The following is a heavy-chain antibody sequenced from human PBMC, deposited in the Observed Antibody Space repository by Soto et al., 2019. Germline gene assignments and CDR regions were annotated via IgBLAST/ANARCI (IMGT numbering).Heavy chain of an antibody. CDR2: ISSSGSSV. V-gene: IGHV3-48*03. J-gene: IGHJ4*02. CDR3: VRYCSSTLCNGVATRTFDY. D-gene: IGHD5-12*01. Sequence: LRLSFAASRXTFSTYEMHWVRQAPGKGLEWVSCISSSGSSVYYADSVKGRFTISRDNSRNSLYLQMNSLRDEDTALYYCVRYCSSTLCNGVATRTFDYWGQGALVTVSS. CDR1: RXTFSTYE.